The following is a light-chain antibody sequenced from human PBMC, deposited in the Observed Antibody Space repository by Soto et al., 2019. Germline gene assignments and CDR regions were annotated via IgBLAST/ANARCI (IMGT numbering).Light chain of an antibody. CDR1: QSVSSNY. Sequence: EIVLTQSPGTLSLSPGDRATLSCRASQSVSSNYLAWYQQNPGQAARLLIYGASSRATGIPDRFSGSGSGTDFTLTISRLEPEDFAVHYCQQYGSSPPWTFGQGTKVEIK. J-gene: IGKJ1*01. CDR2: GAS. CDR3: QQYGSSPPWT. V-gene: IGKV3-20*01.